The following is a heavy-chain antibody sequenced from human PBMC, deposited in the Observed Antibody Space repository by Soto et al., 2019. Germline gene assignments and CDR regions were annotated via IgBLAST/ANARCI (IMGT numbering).Heavy chain of an antibody. CDR1: GGSIIDSGSFY. V-gene: IGHV4-31*01. Sequence: QVQMQESGPGLVKPSQTLYLTCSVSGGSIIDSGSFYWNWIRQHPGKGLEWIGYIYYSGSTYYNRSLKXXATISLDTSKNQFSLKLTSVTAADTAIYYCARGEVVASNWFDPWGQGTLVTVSS. D-gene: IGHD2-15*01. CDR3: ARGEVVASNWFDP. J-gene: IGHJ5*02. CDR2: IYYSGST.